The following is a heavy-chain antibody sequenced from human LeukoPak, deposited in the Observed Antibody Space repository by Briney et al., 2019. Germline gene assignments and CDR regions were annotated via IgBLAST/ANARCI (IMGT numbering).Heavy chain of an antibody. Sequence: GGSLRLSCAASGFTFSSYEMNWVRQAPGKGLEWVSYISSSGSTIYYADSVKGRFTISRDNAKNSLYLQMNSLRAEDTAVYYCARAKGLLWFGEGYYGMDVWGEGTTVTVSS. D-gene: IGHD3-10*01. CDR1: GFTFSSYE. CDR3: ARAKGLLWFGEGYYGMDV. J-gene: IGHJ6*04. V-gene: IGHV3-48*03. CDR2: ISSSGSTI.